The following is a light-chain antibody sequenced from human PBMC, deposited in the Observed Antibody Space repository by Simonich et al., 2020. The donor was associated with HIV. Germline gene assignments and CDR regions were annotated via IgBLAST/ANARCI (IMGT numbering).Light chain of an antibody. CDR1: QSISSN. V-gene: IGKV3D-15*01. J-gene: IGKJ1*01. CDR2: GAS. Sequence: EIVMTQSPATLSVSPGERATLSCRASQSISSNLAWYQQRPGQAPRLLIYGASTRATGIPATFSGSGSGTDFTLTISSLQPDDFATYYCQQYNSYGTFGQGTKVEIK. CDR3: QQYNSYGT.